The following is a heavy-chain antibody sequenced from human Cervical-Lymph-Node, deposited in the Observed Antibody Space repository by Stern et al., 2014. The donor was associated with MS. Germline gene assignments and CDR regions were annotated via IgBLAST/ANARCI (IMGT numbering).Heavy chain of an antibody. D-gene: IGHD4-11*01. V-gene: IGHV4-4*02. J-gene: IGHJ4*02. CDR2: IHHSGST. Sequence: QLQLQESGPGLVQPSGTLSLTCAVSGVSISSSNWWGWVRQPPGKGLEWIGEIHHSGSTNYNPSLKSRLTMSVDKSKHPLSLKLRAVTAADTAVYYCAILNPGTTTMAYFDYWGQGTLVTVSS. CDR3: AILNPGTTTMAYFDY. CDR1: GVSISSSNW.